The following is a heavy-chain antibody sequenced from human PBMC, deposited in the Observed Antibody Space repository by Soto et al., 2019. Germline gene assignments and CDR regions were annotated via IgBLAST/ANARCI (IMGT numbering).Heavy chain of an antibody. V-gene: IGHV4-59*01. Sequence: SETLSLTCTVSGGSISSYYWSWIRQPPGKGLEWIGYIYYSGSTNYNPSLKSRVTISVDTYKNQFSLMLNSVTAADTAVYGCAKNPAYYDSGDYWGQGTLVTVSS. D-gene: IGHD3-10*01. CDR3: AKNPAYYDSGDY. CDR1: GGSISSYY. CDR2: IYYSGST. J-gene: IGHJ4*02.